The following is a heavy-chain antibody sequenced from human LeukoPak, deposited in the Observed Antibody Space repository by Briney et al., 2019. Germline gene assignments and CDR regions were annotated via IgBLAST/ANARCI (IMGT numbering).Heavy chain of an antibody. CDR3: ARDPELIVVVVAATLDY. CDR2: ISSSGNTK. D-gene: IGHD2-15*01. Sequence: PGGSLRLSCAGSGFTFSSDSMNWVRQAPGKGLEWVSYISSSGNTKHYVDSVKGRFTISRDNSKNTLYLQMNSLRAEDTAVYYCARDPELIVVVVAATLDYWGQGTLVTVSS. CDR1: GFTFSSDS. J-gene: IGHJ4*02. V-gene: IGHV3-48*01.